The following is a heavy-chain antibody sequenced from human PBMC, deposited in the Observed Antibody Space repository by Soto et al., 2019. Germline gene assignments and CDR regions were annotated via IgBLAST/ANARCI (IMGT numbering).Heavy chain of an antibody. CDR1: GFTFSSYA. D-gene: IGHD3-22*01. V-gene: IGHV3-30-3*01. CDR3: ARDYYDSSGYGVRDY. Sequence: VQLVESGGGVVQPGRSLRLSCAASGFTFSSYAMHWVRQAPGKGLEWVAVISYDGSNKYYADSVKGRFTISRDNSKNTLYLQMNSLRAEDTAVYYCARDYYDSSGYGVRDYWGQGTLVTVSS. CDR2: ISYDGSNK. J-gene: IGHJ4*02.